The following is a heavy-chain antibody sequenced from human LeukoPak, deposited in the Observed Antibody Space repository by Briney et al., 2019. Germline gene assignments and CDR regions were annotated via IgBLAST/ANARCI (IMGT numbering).Heavy chain of an antibody. V-gene: IGHV3-7*01. D-gene: IGHD1-26*01. Sequence: GGSLRLSCAASEFTFSDYWMTWVRQAPGKGLEWVANVNQDGSNKNYVESVRGRFTISRDNAKNSLYLQMNSLRAEDTAVYYCARILGGDEGADYWGQGTLVTVSS. CDR1: EFTFSDYW. J-gene: IGHJ4*02. CDR2: VNQDGSNK. CDR3: ARILGGDEGADY.